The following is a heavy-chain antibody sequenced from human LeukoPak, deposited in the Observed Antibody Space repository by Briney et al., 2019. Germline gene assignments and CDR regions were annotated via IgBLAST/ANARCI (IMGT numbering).Heavy chain of an antibody. V-gene: IGHV1-46*01. CDR1: GYTFTSYY. J-gene: IGHJ3*02. Sequence: ASVTVSCTASGYTFTSYYMHWVRQAPGQGLEWMGIINPSGGSTSYAQKFQGRVTMTRDTSTSTVYMELSSPRSEDTAVYYCARNSVGATISDAFDIWGQGTMVTVSS. D-gene: IGHD1-26*01. CDR3: ARNSVGATISDAFDI. CDR2: INPSGGST.